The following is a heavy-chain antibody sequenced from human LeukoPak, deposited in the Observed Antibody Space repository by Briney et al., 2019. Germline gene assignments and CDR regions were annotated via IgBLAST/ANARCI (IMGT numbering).Heavy chain of an antibody. Sequence: ASVKVSCKASGYTFTSYCMHWVRQAPGQGLEWMGIINPSGGTTRYAQKFQGRVTMTRDTSTSTVYMELSSLRSEDTAVYYCARVYAGDAFDIWGQGTMVTVSS. CDR3: ARVYAGDAFDI. D-gene: IGHD5/OR15-5a*01. J-gene: IGHJ3*02. CDR2: INPSGGTT. V-gene: IGHV1-46*01. CDR1: GYTFTSYC.